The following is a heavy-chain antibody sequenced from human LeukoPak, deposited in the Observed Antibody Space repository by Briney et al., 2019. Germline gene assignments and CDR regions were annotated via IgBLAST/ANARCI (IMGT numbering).Heavy chain of an antibody. CDR3: ARDGAPSDIVVVPAAQGGWFDP. CDR2: IIPIFGTA. J-gene: IGHJ5*02. V-gene: IGHV1-69*13. D-gene: IGHD2-2*01. Sequence: ASVKVSCKASGGTFSSYAISWVRQAPGQGLEWMGGIIPIFGTANYAQKFQGRVTITADESTSTAYMELSSLRSEDTAVYYCARDGAPSDIVVVPAAQGGWFDPWGQGTLVTVSS. CDR1: GGTFSSYA.